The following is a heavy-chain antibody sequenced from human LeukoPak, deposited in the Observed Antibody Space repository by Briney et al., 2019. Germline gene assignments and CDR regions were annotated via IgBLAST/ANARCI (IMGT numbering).Heavy chain of an antibody. CDR1: GLTFSDYA. D-gene: IGHD4-17*01. V-gene: IGHV3-23*01. CDR2: ISGSAGST. J-gene: IGHJ6*03. Sequence: GGSLRVSCAASGLTFSDYAMNWVRQAPGKGLEWVSTISGSAGSTYYADAVKGRFTISRDNSKSKLYLQMNSLRADDTAVYYCAKALRTDYYYYMDVWGKGTTVTVSS. CDR3: AKALRTDYYYYMDV.